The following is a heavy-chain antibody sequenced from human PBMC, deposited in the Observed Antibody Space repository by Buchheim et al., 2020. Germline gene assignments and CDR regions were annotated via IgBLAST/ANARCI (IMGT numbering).Heavy chain of an antibody. D-gene: IGHD3-22*01. J-gene: IGHJ4*02. Sequence: EVQLLESGGDLIQPGGSLRLSCAASGFNFNTYAMTWVRQAPGKGLEWVTGITGSGDKTYYADSVKGRFTISRDNSKNTLYLEMNSLRAEDTAIYYCAKRDVSDSSGYAPLFAHWGQGTL. V-gene: IGHV3-23*01. CDR2: ITGSGDKT. CDR1: GFNFNTYA. CDR3: AKRDVSDSSGYAPLFAH.